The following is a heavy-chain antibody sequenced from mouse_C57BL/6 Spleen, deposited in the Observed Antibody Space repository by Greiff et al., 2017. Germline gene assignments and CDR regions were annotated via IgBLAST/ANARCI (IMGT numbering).Heavy chain of an antibody. V-gene: IGHV1-64*01. J-gene: IGHJ2*01. Sequence: QVQLQQPGAELVQPGASVKLSCKASGYTFTSYWMHWVKQRPGQGLEWIGMIHPNSGSTNYNETFKSKATLPVDKSSSTAYMQLSSLTSEDSAVYYCASIYYCNGVYFDYWGQGTTLTVSS. CDR1: GYTFTSYW. D-gene: IGHD2-1*01. CDR3: ASIYYCNGVYFDY. CDR2: IHPNSGST.